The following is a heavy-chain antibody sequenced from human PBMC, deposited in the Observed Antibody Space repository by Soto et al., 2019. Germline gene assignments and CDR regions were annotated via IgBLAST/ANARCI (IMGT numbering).Heavy chain of an antibody. CDR2: IHYSGST. CDR1: GYSISSSNW. J-gene: IGHJ4*02. D-gene: IGHD1-26*01. Sequence: PSETLSLTCAVSGYSISSSNWWGWIRQPPGKGLEWIGYIHYSGSTNYNPSLKSRVTISVDTSKNQFSLKLTSVTAADTAVYYCARRYGGNFDYWGQGTLVTVSS. CDR3: ARRYGGNFDY. V-gene: IGHV4-28*01.